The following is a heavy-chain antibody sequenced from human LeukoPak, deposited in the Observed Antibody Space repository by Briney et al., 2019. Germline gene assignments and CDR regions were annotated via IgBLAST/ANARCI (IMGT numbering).Heavy chain of an antibody. D-gene: IGHD3-10*01. CDR3: ARDLGDGEYFFDS. CDR2: ISSRSVTL. CDR1: GFTFDSYS. Sequence: GGSLRLSCTASGFTFDSYSMSWVRQAPGEGLEWISFISSRSVTLYYADSVRGRFTVSRDNAKNSLYLQMNSLRAEDTAVYYCARDLGDGEYFFDSWGQGTLVTVSS. V-gene: IGHV3-48*04. J-gene: IGHJ4*02.